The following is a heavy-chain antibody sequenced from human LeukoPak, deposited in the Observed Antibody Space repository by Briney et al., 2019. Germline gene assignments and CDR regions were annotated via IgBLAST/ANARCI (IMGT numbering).Heavy chain of an antibody. CDR3: AKDKYGDYDDAFDI. J-gene: IGHJ3*02. Sequence: GGSLRLPCAASGFSFRRYAMSWVRQAPGKGLEWVSIISGSSGSTYYADSVKGRFTISRDNSKNSLFLHMNSLRAQDTAVYYCAKDKYGDYDDAFDIWGQGTMVTVSS. D-gene: IGHD4-17*01. CDR1: GFSFRRYA. V-gene: IGHV3-23*01. CDR2: ISGSSGST.